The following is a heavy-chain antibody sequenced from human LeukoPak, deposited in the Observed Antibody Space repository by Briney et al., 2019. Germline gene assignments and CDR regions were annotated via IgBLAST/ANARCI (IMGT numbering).Heavy chain of an antibody. CDR3: ASSARGGGRPSQNFDY. D-gene: IGHD1-1*01. CDR2: INHSGST. CDR1: GGSFSGYY. Sequence: SETLSLTCAVYGGSFSGYYWSWIRQPPGKGLEWIGEINHSGSTNYNPSLKSRVTISVDTSKNQFSLKLSSVTAADTAVYYCASSARGGGRPSQNFDYWGQGTLVTVSS. V-gene: IGHV4-34*01. J-gene: IGHJ4*02.